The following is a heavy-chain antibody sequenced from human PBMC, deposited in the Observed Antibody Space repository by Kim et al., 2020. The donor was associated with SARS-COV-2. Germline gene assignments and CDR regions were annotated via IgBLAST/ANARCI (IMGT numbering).Heavy chain of an antibody. V-gene: IGHV3-49*03. CDR3: TRGGGGRLAAGTTTPPFDY. Sequence: GGSLRLSCTASGFTFGDYAMSWFRQAPGKGLEWVGFIRSKAYGGTTEYAASVKGRFTISRDDSKSIAYLQMNSLKTEDTAVYYCTRGGGGRLAAGTTTPPFDYWGQGTLVTVSS. CDR1: GFTFGDYA. D-gene: IGHD6-13*01. CDR2: IRSKAYGGTT. J-gene: IGHJ4*02.